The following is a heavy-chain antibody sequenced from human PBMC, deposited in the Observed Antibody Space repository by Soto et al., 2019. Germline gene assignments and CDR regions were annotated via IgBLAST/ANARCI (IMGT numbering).Heavy chain of an antibody. CDR1: GGSVSNSNYY. V-gene: IGHV4-39*01. CDR2: VYYRGRS. CDR3: VSHRTSVLTQAYFDY. D-gene: IGHD2-8*01. Sequence: SSETLSLTCTVSGGSVSNSNYYWGWIRQSPGKGLEWIGSVYYRGRSYSKSSVKSRVTISVDTSKNQFSLNLNSVTASDTAVYFCVSHRTSVLTQAYFDYWGPGALVTVSS. J-gene: IGHJ4*02.